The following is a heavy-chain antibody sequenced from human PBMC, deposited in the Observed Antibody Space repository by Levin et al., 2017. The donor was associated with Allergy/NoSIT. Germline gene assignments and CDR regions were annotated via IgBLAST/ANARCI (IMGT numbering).Heavy chain of an antibody. CDR2: FGGSGGST. CDR1: GFTFSNYA. CDR3: AKKRKEEVGVPGNHFDY. D-gene: IGHD1-26*01. V-gene: IGHV3-23*01. J-gene: IGHJ4*02. Sequence: GESLKISCAASGFTFSNYAMSWVRQAPGKGLEWVSTFGGSGGSTYYADSVKGRFTISRDDSKSTLYLQMNSLRAEDTAVYYCAKKRKEEVGVPGNHFDYWGQGILVTVSS.